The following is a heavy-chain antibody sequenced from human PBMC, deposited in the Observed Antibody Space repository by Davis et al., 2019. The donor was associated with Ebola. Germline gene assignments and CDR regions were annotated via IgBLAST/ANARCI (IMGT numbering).Heavy chain of an antibody. D-gene: IGHD3-10*01. CDR3: ARRAGFQYYYGMDV. CDR1: GGSISSSNW. CDR2: IYHSGST. V-gene: IGHV4-4*02. Sequence: SETLSLTCAVSGGSISSSNWWSWVRQPPGQGLEWIGEIYHSGSTNYNPSLKSRVTMSVDKSKNQFSLKLSPVTAADTAVYYCARRAGFQYYYGMDVWGKGTTVTVSS. J-gene: IGHJ6*04.